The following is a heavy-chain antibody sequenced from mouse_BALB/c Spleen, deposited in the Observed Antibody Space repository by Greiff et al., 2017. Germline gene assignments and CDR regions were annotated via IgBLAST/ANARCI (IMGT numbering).Heavy chain of an antibody. D-gene: IGHD1-1*01. CDR1: GFTFRSYA. Sequence: EVKLVESGGGLVKPGGSLKLSCAASGFTFRSYAMSWVRQSPEKRLEWVAEISSGGSYTYYPDTVTGRFTISRDNAKNTLYLEMSSLRSEDTAMYYCASYYGSSYWFAYWGQGTLVTVSA. CDR3: ASYYGSSYWFAY. CDR2: ISSGGSYT. V-gene: IGHV5-9-4*01. J-gene: IGHJ3*01.